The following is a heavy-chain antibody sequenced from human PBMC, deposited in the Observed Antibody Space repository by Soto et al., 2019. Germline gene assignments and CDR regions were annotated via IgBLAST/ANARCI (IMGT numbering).Heavy chain of an antibody. CDR3: ATGSDALDI. CDR2: ISSSRRFI. D-gene: IGHD1-1*01. Sequence: KPGGSLRLSCAGSGFTFSNYNMNWVRQAPGRGLEWVSSISSSRRFIYYADSVKGRLTISRDIAKNSLSLQMNSLRAEDTAVYYCATGSDALDIWGQGTMVTVSS. V-gene: IGHV3-21*01. CDR1: GFTFSNYN. J-gene: IGHJ3*02.